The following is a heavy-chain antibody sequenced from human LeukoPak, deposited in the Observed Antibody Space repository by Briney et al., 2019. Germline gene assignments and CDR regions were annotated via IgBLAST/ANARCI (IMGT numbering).Heavy chain of an antibody. V-gene: IGHV3-23*01. J-gene: IGHJ4*02. CDR3: ANRVGRLGPSPDY. Sequence: PGGSLRLSCAASGFSFSNYAMYWVRQSPGKGLEWVSGISGGGVNTYYADSVKGRFAISRDNCKNTLFLQMNSLRADDTAVYYCANRVGRLGPSPDYWGQGTLVTVSS. D-gene: IGHD6-19*01. CDR1: GFSFSNYA. CDR2: ISGGGVNT.